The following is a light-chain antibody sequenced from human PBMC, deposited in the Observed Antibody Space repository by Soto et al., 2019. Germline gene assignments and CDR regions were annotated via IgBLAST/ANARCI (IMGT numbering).Light chain of an antibody. CDR1: QTVSSS. CDR2: EAS. Sequence: EILLTQSPSTLTLSPGERATLSCRASQTVSSSLAWYQQKPGQAPRLLIYEASNRATGIPARSSGSGSGADFTLTISSLEPEDFEIYYCQQHINWPLTFGGGTKVDIK. CDR3: QQHINWPLT. V-gene: IGKV3-11*01. J-gene: IGKJ4*01.